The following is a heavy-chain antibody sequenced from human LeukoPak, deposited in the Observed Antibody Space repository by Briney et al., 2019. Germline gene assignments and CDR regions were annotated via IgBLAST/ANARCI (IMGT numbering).Heavy chain of an antibody. V-gene: IGHV3-33*01. D-gene: IGHD3/OR15-3a*01. Sequence: GGSLRLSCTTSGFIFSDYGMHWVRQAPGKGLEWVALIYYDGSNKYYTDSVKGRFSISRDNSQNTLYLEMNSLRAEDTAVYYCARDGPPDYWGQGTLVTVSS. CDR1: GFIFSDYG. J-gene: IGHJ4*02. CDR3: ARDGPPDY. CDR2: IYYDGSNK.